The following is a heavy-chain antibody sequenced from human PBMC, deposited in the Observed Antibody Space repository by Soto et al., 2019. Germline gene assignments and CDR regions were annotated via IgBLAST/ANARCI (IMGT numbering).Heavy chain of an antibody. J-gene: IGHJ1*01. CDR1: GFIVSDYA. CDR3: ARENSRIAPRLFQH. V-gene: IGHV3-30-3*01. CDR2: ISPDGGNQ. D-gene: IGHD6-6*01. Sequence: PGGSLRLSCVASGFIVSDYAMHWARQAPGKGLVWVALISPDGGNQYYSESAKGRFTISRDNSKNTLYLQMNDLRPDDTALYYCARENSRIAPRLFQHWGHGSLVTVSS.